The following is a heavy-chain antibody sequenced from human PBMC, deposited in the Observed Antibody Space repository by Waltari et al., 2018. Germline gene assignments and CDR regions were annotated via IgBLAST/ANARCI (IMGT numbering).Heavy chain of an antibody. CDR1: GNTFPNYF. Sequence: QVQVVQSGAEVREPGASVKVSCKASGNTFPNYFIHWVRQAPGQGPDWMGVTNPRCGGTSSAQKFQGRVSMTRDTSTSTFYMELSSLRSEDTAVYYCTIVASPPGAFDYWGQGTLVTVSS. D-gene: IGHD3-10*01. J-gene: IGHJ4*02. CDR2: TNPRCGGT. V-gene: IGHV1-46*01. CDR3: TIVASPPGAFDY.